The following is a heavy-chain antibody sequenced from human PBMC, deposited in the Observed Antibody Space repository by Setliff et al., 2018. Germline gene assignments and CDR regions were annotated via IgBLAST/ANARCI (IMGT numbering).Heavy chain of an antibody. D-gene: IGHD1-1*01. Sequence: ASVKVSCKASQYTFTAYYLHWVRRAPGQGLEWMGWINPNNGGTKYAQKFQGRVTMTRDTSISTGYMELSRLRYDDTAVYYCARSPTRTTGSHYLGYYYYYMDFWGKGTTVTVS. V-gene: IGHV1-2*02. CDR3: ARSPTRTTGSHYLGYYYYYMDF. CDR2: INPNNGGT. CDR1: QYTFTAYY. J-gene: IGHJ6*03.